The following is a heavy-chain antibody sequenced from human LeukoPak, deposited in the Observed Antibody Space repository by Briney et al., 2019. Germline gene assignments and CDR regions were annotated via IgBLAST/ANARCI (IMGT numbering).Heavy chain of an antibody. Sequence: GGSLGLSCAASGFTFDDYAMHWVRQAPGKGLEWVSGISWNSGSIGYADSVKGRFTLSRDNAKNSLYLQMNSLRAEDTALYYCAKDGAAAGLTYGMDVWGQGTTVTVSS. V-gene: IGHV3-9*01. CDR2: ISWNSGSI. CDR3: AKDGAAAGLTYGMDV. D-gene: IGHD6-13*01. J-gene: IGHJ6*02. CDR1: GFTFDDYA.